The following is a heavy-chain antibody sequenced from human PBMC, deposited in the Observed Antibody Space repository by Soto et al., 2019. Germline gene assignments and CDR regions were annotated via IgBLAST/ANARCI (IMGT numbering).Heavy chain of an antibody. CDR3: ARDDYDSYGLN. CDR1: GFTFSSYA. D-gene: IGHD5-18*01. J-gene: IGHJ4*02. V-gene: IGHV3-30-3*01. Sequence: GGSLRLSCAASGFTFSSYAISWVRQAPGKGLEWVAVISDDGGNKYYADSVKGRFTISRDNSKNTLYLQMNSLRAEDTAVYYCARDDYDSYGLNWGQGTLVTVSS. CDR2: ISDDGGNK.